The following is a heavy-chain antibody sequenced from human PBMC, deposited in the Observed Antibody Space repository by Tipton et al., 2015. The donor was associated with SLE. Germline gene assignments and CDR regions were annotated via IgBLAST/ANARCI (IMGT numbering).Heavy chain of an antibody. CDR2: ISASGLTI. V-gene: IGHV3-11*01. Sequence: SLRLSCAASGFTLSDYYMSWVRQAPGKGPEWVSYISASGLTIYYADSVKGRFTISRDNAKNSLYLQMNSLRAEDTALYYCARDDVGPHSVVDFWGQGTLVTVSS. CDR3: ARDDVGPHSVVDF. D-gene: IGHD1-26*01. J-gene: IGHJ4*02. CDR1: GFTLSDYY.